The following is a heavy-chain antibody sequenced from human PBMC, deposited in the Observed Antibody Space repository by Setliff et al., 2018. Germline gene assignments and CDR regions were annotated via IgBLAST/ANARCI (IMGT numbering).Heavy chain of an antibody. J-gene: IGHJ4*02. D-gene: IGHD3-3*01. CDR3: ARGGYNSRSGYSAYYYDY. CDR1: GVSIRGFY. V-gene: IGHV4-59*03. CDR2: AFHTGKT. Sequence: SETLSLTCTVSGVSIRGFYWTWIRQSPKEGLEWLGYAFHTGKTDYNPSLMSRVIISIDMSRKQFSLKLSSVTAADTAMYFCARGGYNSRSGYSAYYYDYWGQGALVTVS.